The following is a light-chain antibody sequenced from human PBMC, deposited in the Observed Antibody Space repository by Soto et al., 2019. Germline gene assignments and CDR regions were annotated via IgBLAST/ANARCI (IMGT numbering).Light chain of an antibody. CDR3: QTWGTGFHVV. CDR1: SGHSSYA. CDR2: VISDGSH. J-gene: IGLJ2*01. V-gene: IGLV4-69*01. Sequence: QSVLTQSPSASASLGASVKLTCTLSSGHSSYAIAWHQQSPEKGPRYLMKVISDGSHSKGDGIPDRFSGSSSGAERYLTISSLQSEDEADSYCQTWGTGFHVVFGGGTKLTVL.